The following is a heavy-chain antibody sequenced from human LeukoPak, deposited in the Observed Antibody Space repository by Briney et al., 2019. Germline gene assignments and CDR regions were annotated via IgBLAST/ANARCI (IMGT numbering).Heavy chain of an antibody. CDR1: GFTFSGYS. CDR2: ISSSSTYI. V-gene: IGHV3-21*01. CDR3: ARSEIVPAAIFYYYGMDV. J-gene: IGHJ6*02. D-gene: IGHD2-2*02. Sequence: PGGSLRLSCAASGFTFSGYSLNWVRQAPGKGLEWVSSISSSSTYIHYADSVRGRFTISRDNAKNSLYLQMNSLRAEDTAVYYCARSEIVPAAIFYYYGMDVWGQGTTVTVSS.